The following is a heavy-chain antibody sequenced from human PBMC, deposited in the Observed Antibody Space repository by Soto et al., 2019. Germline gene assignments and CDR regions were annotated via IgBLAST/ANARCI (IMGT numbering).Heavy chain of an antibody. Sequence: QVQLQESGPGLVKPSETLSLTCTVSGGSISSYYWSWIRQPPGKGLEWIGYIYYSGSTSYNPSLKRRVTISVDTSKNQFSLKLSSVTAADTAVYYCARNSDFWSGYETENWFDPWGQGTLVTVSS. V-gene: IGHV4-59*01. D-gene: IGHD3-3*01. CDR1: GGSISSYY. CDR2: IYYSGST. J-gene: IGHJ5*02. CDR3: ARNSDFWSGYETENWFDP.